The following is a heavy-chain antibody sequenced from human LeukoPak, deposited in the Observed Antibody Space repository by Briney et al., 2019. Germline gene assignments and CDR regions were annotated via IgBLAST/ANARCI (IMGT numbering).Heavy chain of an antibody. J-gene: IGHJ6*02. CDR3: ARSVAYSYSYYAMDV. Sequence: SETLSLTCTVPGGSISTYFWSWIRQPPGKGLEWIGYVYYSGSTDYNPSLKSRVTISVDTSRNQFSLRLSSVTAADTAIYYCARSVAYSYSYYAMDVWGQGTTVTVSS. V-gene: IGHV4-59*08. CDR2: VYYSGST. CDR1: GGSISTYF. D-gene: IGHD4-11*01.